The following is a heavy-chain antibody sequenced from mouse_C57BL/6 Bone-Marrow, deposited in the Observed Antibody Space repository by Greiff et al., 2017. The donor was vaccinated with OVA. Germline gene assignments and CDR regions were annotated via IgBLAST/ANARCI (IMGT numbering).Heavy chain of an antibody. Sequence: VQLQQSGPVLVKPGASVKMSCKASGYTFTDYYMNWVKQSHGKSLEWIGVINPYNGGTSYNQKFKGKATLTVDKSSSTAYMELNSLTSEDSAVYYCARDEILYDYDGLAYWGQGTLVTVSA. D-gene: IGHD2-4*01. CDR3: ARDEILYDYDGLAY. V-gene: IGHV1-19*01. CDR2: INPYNGGT. CDR1: GYTFTDYY. J-gene: IGHJ3*01.